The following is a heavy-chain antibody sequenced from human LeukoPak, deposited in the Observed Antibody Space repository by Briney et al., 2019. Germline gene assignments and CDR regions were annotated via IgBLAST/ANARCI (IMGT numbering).Heavy chain of an antibody. CDR3: ARDRGFGELLADYYFDY. Sequence: ASVKVSCKASGYSFVLYGISWVRQAPGQGPEWMGWISTYNGNTKYAEKFQGRVTMTTDTPTSTAYMELRSLRSDDTAVYYCARDRGFGELLADYYFDYWGQGTLVTVSS. D-gene: IGHD3-10*01. V-gene: IGHV1-18*01. J-gene: IGHJ4*02. CDR1: GYSFVLYG. CDR2: ISTYNGNT.